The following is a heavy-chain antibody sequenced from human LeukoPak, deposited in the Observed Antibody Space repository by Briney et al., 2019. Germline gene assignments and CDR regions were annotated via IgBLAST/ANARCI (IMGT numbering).Heavy chain of an antibody. J-gene: IGHJ4*02. V-gene: IGHV4-59*01. CDR2: IYSSGNT. CDR1: GGSISTYY. Sequence: SETLSLTCSVSGGSISTYYWSWIRQPPGKGLEWIAYIYSSGNTNYNPSLKSRVTISIDTSKNQFSLKLSYVTAADTAVYYCARDRAGRFDYWGQGTLVTVSS. CDR3: ARDRAGRFDY. D-gene: IGHD6-13*01.